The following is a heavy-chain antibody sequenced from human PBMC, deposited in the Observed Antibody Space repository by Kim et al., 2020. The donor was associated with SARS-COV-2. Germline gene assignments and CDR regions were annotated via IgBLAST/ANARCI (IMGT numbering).Heavy chain of an antibody. CDR3: ARARGLDIVATITDNWFDP. V-gene: IGHV4-31*02. J-gene: IGHJ5*02. D-gene: IGHD5-12*01. Sequence: SRVTISVDTSKNQFPLKLSSVTAADTAVYYCARARGLDIVATITDNWFDPWGQGTLVTVSS.